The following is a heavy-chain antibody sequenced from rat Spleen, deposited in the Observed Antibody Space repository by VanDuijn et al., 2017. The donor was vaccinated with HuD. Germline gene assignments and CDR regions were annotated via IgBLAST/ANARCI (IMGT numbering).Heavy chain of an antibody. V-gene: IGHV5-20*01. CDR2: ISSGGGGT. CDR3: TRENYYSGEY. Sequence: EVQLVESGGGLVQPGRSLKLSCAASGFTFSDYYMAWVRQAPKKGLEWVASISSGGGGTYYPDSVKGRFTISRDNAKNTLYLQMNSLRSEDTATYYCTRENYYSGEYWGQGVMVTVSS. CDR1: GFTFSDYY. D-gene: IGHD1-1*01. J-gene: IGHJ2*01.